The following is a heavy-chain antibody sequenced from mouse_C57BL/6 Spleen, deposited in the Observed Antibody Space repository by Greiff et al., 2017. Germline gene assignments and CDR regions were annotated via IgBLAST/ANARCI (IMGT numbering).Heavy chain of an antibody. CDR3: ARGDYYYGSGPYWYFDV. J-gene: IGHJ1*03. CDR2: INPNNGGT. D-gene: IGHD1-1*01. V-gene: IGHV1-18*01. Sequence: VQLQQSGPELVKPGASVKIPCKASGYTFTDYNMDWVKQSHGKSLEWIGDINPNNGGTIYNQKFKGKATLTVDKSSSTAYMELRSLTSEDTAVYYCARGDYYYGSGPYWYFDVWGTGTTVTVSS. CDR1: GYTFTDYN.